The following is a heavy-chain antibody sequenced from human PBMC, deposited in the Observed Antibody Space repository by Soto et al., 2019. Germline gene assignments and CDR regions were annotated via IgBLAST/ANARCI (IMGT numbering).Heavy chain of an antibody. CDR1: GYTFTSYD. J-gene: IGHJ4*02. CDR3: ARGGGIMITFGGVIAMNPFDY. D-gene: IGHD3-16*02. CDR2: MNHNSGNT. V-gene: IGHV1-8*01. Sequence: QVQLVQSGAEVKKPGASVKVSCKASGYTFTSYDIHWVRQATGQGLEWMGWMNHNSGNTGYAQKFQGRVTMTRNTSISTGYMEMSSLRSADTAVYYCARGGGIMITFGGVIAMNPFDYWGQGTLVTVSS.